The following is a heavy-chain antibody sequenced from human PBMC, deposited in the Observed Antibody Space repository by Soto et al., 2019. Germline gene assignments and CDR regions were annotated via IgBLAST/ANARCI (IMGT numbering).Heavy chain of an antibody. CDR2: IYYSGST. V-gene: IGHV4-59*01. CDR1: GGSISSYY. J-gene: IGHJ6*02. Sequence: SETLSLTCTVSGGSISSYYWSWIRQPPGKGLEWIGYIYYSGSTNYNPSLKSRVTISVDTSKNQFSLKLSSVTAADTAVYYCATGRDQGYYYYGMDVWGQGTTVTVSS. CDR3: ATGRDQGYYYYGMDV. D-gene: IGHD2-2*01.